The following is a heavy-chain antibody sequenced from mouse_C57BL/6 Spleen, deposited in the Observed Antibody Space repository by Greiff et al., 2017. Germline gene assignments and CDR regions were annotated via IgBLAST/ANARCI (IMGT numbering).Heavy chain of an antibody. D-gene: IGHD1-1*01. CDR3: ASYYYCGSYGFAY. J-gene: IGHJ3*01. V-gene: IGHV1-50*01. Sequence: QVQLQQPGAELVKPGASVKLSCKASGYTFTSYWMQWVKQRPGQGLEWIGEIDPSDSYTNYNQKFKGKATLTVDTASSTAYMQLSSLTSEDSAVYYCASYYYCGSYGFAYWGQGTLVTVSA. CDR2: IDPSDSYT. CDR1: GYTFTSYW.